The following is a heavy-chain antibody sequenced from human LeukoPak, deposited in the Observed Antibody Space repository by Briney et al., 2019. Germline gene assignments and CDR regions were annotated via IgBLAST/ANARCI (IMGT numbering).Heavy chain of an antibody. J-gene: IGHJ4*02. Sequence: GGSLRLSCAASGFTFSSYGMGWVRQAPGKGLEWVSTISGSGGSTYYADSVKGRFTISRDNSKNTLYLQMNSLRAEDTAVYYCGRGSCSGGSCWDYWGQGTLVTVSS. V-gene: IGHV3-23*01. CDR1: GFTFSSYG. CDR3: GRGSCSGGSCWDY. D-gene: IGHD2-15*01. CDR2: ISGSGGST.